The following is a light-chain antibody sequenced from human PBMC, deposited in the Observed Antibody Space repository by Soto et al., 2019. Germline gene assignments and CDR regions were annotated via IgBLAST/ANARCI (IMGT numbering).Light chain of an antibody. CDR2: DIS. CDR3: QQYGSSPRGIT. CDR1: QTVSRN. V-gene: IGKV3-20*01. Sequence: EIVMTQSPATLSVSPGERATLSCRASQTVSRNLAWYQQRPGQAPRLLIYDISNRAAGVPARFSGSGSGTDFTLTISRLEPEDFAVYYCQQYGSSPRGITFGQGTRLEIK. J-gene: IGKJ5*01.